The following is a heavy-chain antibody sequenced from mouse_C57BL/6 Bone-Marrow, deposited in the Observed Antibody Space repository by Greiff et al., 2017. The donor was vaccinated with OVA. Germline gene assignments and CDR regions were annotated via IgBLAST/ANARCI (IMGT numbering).Heavy chain of an antibody. CDR2: INPYNGGT. D-gene: IGHD1-1*01. Sequence: VQLQQSGPVLVKPGASVKMSCKASGYTFTDYYMNWVKQSHGKSLEWIGVINPYNGGTSYNQKFKGKATLTVDKSSSTAYMQLSSLTSEDSAVYYCARDYYGSSYVGDYWGQGTTLTVSS. CDR3: ARDYYGSSYVGDY. J-gene: IGHJ2*01. V-gene: IGHV1-19*01. CDR1: GYTFTDYY.